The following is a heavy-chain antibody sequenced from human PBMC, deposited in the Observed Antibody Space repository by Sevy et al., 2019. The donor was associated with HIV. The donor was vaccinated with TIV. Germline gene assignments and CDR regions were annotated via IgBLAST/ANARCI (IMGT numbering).Heavy chain of an antibody. V-gene: IGHV4-39*01. D-gene: IGHD5-18*01. CDR1: GGSISSSSYY. J-gene: IGHJ4*02. CDR2: IYYSGST. CDR3: AGPVVDTAMANFDY. Sequence: SETLSLTCTVSGGSISSSSYYWGWIRQPPGKGLEWIGSIYYSGSTYYNPSLKSRVTISVDTSKNQFSLKLSSVTAADTAGYYCAGPVVDTAMANFDYWGQGTLVTVSS.